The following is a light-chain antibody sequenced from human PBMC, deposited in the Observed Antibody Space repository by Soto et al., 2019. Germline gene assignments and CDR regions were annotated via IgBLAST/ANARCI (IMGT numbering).Light chain of an antibody. CDR2: STS. V-gene: IGKV3-20*01. J-gene: IGKJ1*01. Sequence: ENVLTQSPGTLSLSPGERATLSCRASQTVGSSYLAWYQQKPGQAPRLLIYSTSTRATGIPDRFSGSGSGTDFTLTIRRLEPEDFAVYYCQQYDSPLWKFGQGTKVEIK. CDR1: QTVGSSY. CDR3: QQYDSPLWK.